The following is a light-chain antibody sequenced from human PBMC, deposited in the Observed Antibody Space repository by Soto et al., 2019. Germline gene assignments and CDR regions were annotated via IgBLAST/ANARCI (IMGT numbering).Light chain of an antibody. CDR1: SRDVGGYNY. V-gene: IGLV2-11*01. J-gene: IGLJ1*01. CDR2: DVT. Sequence: QSALAQPRSVSGSPGQSVTISCIGTSRDVGGYNYVSWYQQHPGKAPKVVIYDVTKRPSGVPDRFSGSKSDNAASLTISGLQAEDEADYYCCSYAGTYTDVFGTGTKLTVL. CDR3: CSYAGTYTDV.